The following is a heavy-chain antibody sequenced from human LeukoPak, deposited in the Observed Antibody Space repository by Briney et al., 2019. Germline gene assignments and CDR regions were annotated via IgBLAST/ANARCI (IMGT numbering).Heavy chain of an antibody. D-gene: IGHD5-18*01. CDR3: VKEEPGYCYGDY. J-gene: IGHJ4*02. Sequence: GGSLRLSCAASGFTFNNCAMSWVRQPPGKGLEWVSAVTDDGTTTYYADSVKGRFTISRDNSKNTVYLQMNYLTADDTARYYCVKEEPGYCYGDYWGQGTLVTVSS. V-gene: IGHV3-23*01. CDR1: GFTFNNCA. CDR2: VTDDGTTT.